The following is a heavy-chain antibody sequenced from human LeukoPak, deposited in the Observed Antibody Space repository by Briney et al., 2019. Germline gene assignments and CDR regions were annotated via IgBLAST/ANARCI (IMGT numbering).Heavy chain of an antibody. V-gene: IGHV4-34*01. CDR1: GGSLSGSY. Sequence: SKTLSLTGAGYGGSLSGSYWGWIGQPPGKGLEWIGEINHSGSTNYNPSLKSRATISVDTSKNQFSLKLSSVTAADTAVYYCAISSSWSSFDYWGQGTLVTVSS. J-gene: IGHJ4*02. CDR3: AISSSWSSFDY. D-gene: IGHD6-13*01. CDR2: INHSGST.